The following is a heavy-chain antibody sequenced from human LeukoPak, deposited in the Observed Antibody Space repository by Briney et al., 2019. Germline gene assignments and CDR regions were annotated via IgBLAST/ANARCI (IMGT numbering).Heavy chain of an antibody. CDR2: ITDSGGST. CDR3: AKSGPFDH. CDR1: GFTFSCCA. V-gene: IGHV3-23*01. Sequence: PGGSLRLSCTVSGFTFSCCAMSWVRQAPGKGLQWVSGITDSGGSTYYADSVKGRFTISRDNSKNTLYLQMNNVRAEDTAIYYCAKSGPFDHWGQGTLVTVSS. J-gene: IGHJ4*02.